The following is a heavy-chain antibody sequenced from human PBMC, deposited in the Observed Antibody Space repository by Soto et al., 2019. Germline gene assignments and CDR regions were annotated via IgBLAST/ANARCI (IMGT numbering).Heavy chain of an antibody. CDR1: GFTVSSNY. CDR3: ARDPPATRHGMDV. V-gene: IGHV3-53*02. Sequence: EVQLVETGGGLIQPGGSLRLSCAASGFTVSSNYMSWVCQAPGKGLEWVSVIYSGGSTYYADSVRGRFTISRDNSKNTLYLQMKCLRAEDTGVYYCARDPPATRHGMDVWGPGTTVTVSS. J-gene: IGHJ6*02. CDR2: IYSGGST.